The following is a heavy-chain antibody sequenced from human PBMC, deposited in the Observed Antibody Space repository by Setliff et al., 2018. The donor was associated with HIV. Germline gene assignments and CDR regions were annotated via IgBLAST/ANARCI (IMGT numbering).Heavy chain of an antibody. V-gene: IGHV3-11*04. CDR2: ISGSGDTI. CDR3: ARVTAVAGTMGYFFDS. D-gene: IGHD6-19*01. J-gene: IGHJ4*02. CDR1: GFTFSDYY. Sequence: GGSLRLSCAASGFTFSDYYMSWIRQAPGKGLEWISYISGSGDTIYHADSVEGRFTFSRDNAKNSLSLQMNSLRAEDTAVYFRARVTAVAGTMGYFFDSWGQGALVTVSS.